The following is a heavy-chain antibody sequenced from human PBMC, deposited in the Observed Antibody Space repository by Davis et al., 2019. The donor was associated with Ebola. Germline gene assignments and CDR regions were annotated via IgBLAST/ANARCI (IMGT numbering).Heavy chain of an antibody. D-gene: IGHD3-22*01. J-gene: IGHJ4*02. CDR1: GFTFSIYG. Sequence: GGSLRLSCAASGFTFSIYGMNWVRQAPGKGLEWVSSISSSSSYIYQADSVKGRFTISRDNAKNSLYLQMNSLRAEDTAVYYCARSRKYYYDSSGYPSNWGQGTLVTVSS. V-gene: IGHV3-21*04. CDR3: ARSRKYYYDSSGYPSN. CDR2: ISSSSSYI.